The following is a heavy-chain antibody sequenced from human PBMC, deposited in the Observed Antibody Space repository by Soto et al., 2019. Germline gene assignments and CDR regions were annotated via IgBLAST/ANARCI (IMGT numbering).Heavy chain of an antibody. Sequence: QVQLVESGGGVVQPGRSLRLSCAASGFTFSSYGMHWVRQAPGKGLEWVAGISYAGSNKYYADSVKGRFTISRDNSKRPLYLEMNSLRAEDTAVYDCAKDQGGSSSWYERSDCYCGMDVWGQGTTVTVSS. CDR1: GFTFSSYG. CDR2: ISYAGSNK. J-gene: IGHJ6*02. CDR3: AKDQGGSSSWYERSDCYCGMDV. D-gene: IGHD6-13*01. V-gene: IGHV3-30*18.